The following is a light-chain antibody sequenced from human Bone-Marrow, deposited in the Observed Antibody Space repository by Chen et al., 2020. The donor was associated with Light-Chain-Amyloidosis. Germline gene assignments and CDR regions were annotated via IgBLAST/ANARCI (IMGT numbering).Light chain of an antibody. CDR3: HQRNNWPFT. CDR1: QSVSSY. V-gene: IGKV3-11*01. CDR2: DAS. Sequence: EVVLTQPPATLSLSPGERATLSCRASQSVSSYLAWFQQKPGQAPSLLIYDASNRATGIPARFSGSGSGTDFTLTISSLEPEDFAVYYCHQRNNWPFTFGPGTTVDIK. J-gene: IGKJ3*01.